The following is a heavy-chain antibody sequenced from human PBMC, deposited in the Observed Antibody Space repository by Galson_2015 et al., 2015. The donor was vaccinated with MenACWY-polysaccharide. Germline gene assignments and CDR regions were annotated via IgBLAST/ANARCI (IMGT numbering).Heavy chain of an antibody. Sequence: SLRLSCAASAFTFSSYWMSWVRQAPGKGLDWVATINQDGSDEYYVDSVKGRFTISRDNAKDSLYLQMNSLRAEDTAVYYCAMGQYQLSGWGQGTLVTVSS. V-gene: IGHV3-7*01. CDR3: AMGQYQLSG. J-gene: IGHJ4*02. CDR2: INQDGSDE. D-gene: IGHD2-2*01. CDR1: AFTFSSYW.